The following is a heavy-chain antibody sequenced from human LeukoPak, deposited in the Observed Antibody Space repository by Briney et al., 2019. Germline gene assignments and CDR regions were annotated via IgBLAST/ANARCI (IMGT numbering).Heavy chain of an antibody. V-gene: IGHV3-48*04. Sequence: PGRSLRLSCAASGFTFSSYSMNWVRQAPGKGLEWVSYISSSSSTIYYAGSVKGRFTISRDNAKNSLYLQMNSLRAEDTAVYYCAREAGYSGYDSLDYWGQGTLVTVSS. CDR1: GFTFSSYS. D-gene: IGHD5-12*01. J-gene: IGHJ4*02. CDR3: AREAGYSGYDSLDY. CDR2: ISSSSSTI.